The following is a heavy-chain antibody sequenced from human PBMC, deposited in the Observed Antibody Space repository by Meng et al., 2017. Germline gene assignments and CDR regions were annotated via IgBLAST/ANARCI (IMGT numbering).Heavy chain of an antibody. Sequence: QGQLRQYGSEVKKPWASGKVSCKASGYTFTSYAMNWVRQAPGQGLEWKGRINTNTGNPTYAQGFTGRFVFSLDTSVSTAYLQISSLKAEDTAVYYCAREGRVDFDYWGQGTLVTVSS. J-gene: IGHJ4*02. CDR3: AREGRVDFDY. D-gene: IGHD1-26*01. CDR2: INTNTGNP. CDR1: GYTFTSYA. V-gene: IGHV7-4-1*02.